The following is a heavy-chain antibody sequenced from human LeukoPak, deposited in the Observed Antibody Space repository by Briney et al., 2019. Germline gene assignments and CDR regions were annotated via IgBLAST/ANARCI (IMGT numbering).Heavy chain of an antibody. D-gene: IGHD6-19*01. CDR1: GGSISSYY. CDR2: IYYSGST. J-gene: IGHJ1*01. Sequence: SETLSLTCTVSGGSISSYYWSWIRQPPRKGLEWIGYIYYSGSTNYNPSLKSRVTISVDTSKNQFSLKLSSVTAADTAVYYCATSGYSSGWAPRNFQHWGQGTLVTVSS. V-gene: IGHV4-59*12. CDR3: ATSGYSSGWAPRNFQH.